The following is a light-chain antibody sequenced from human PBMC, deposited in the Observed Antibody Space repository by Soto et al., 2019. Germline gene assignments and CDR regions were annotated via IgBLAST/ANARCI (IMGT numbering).Light chain of an antibody. CDR1: HSINNY. J-gene: IGKJ1*01. CDR3: QQSYSTLGT. V-gene: IGKV1-39*01. CDR2: AAS. Sequence: QMTQCPSSLSASVGDRVIITCRADHSINNYLNWYQQKPGQVPKLLIYAASTLQSGVPSRFSGSGSGRVFTLTINSLQPEDFATYYCQQSYSTLGTFGRGTRVEI.